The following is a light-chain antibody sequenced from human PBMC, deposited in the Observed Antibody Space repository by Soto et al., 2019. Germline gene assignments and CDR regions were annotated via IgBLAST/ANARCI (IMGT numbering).Light chain of an antibody. J-gene: IGKJ2*01. CDR3: QQYGSSPYT. V-gene: IGKV3-20*01. Sequence: EIVLTQSPGTLSLSPGERATLSCRASQSVSSSYLAWYQQKPGQAPRLLIYDASSRATGIPDRFSGSGSGTDFTLTISRLEPEDFAVYFFQQYGSSPYTFGQGTKREIK. CDR2: DAS. CDR1: QSVSSSY.